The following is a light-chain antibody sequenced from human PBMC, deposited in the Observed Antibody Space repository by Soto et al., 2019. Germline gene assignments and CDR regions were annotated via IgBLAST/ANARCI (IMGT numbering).Light chain of an antibody. CDR2: GAS. J-gene: IGKJ1*01. CDR3: QQYYKRPWT. V-gene: IGKV3-15*01. Sequence: EIVLTQSPATLSVSPGERATLSCRASQSVSSNLAWYQQKPGQAPRLFIYGASTRATGIPARFSGSGSGTEFTLTISGLQSEDFAVYYCQQYYKRPWTFGPGTKVDI. CDR1: QSVSSN.